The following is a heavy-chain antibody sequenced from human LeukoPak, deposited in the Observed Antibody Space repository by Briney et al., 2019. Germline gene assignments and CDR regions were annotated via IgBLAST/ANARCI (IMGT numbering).Heavy chain of an antibody. J-gene: IGHJ4*02. CDR2: IDPGDSST. V-gene: IGHV5-51*01. CDR3: ARLIPNCGGVCYRGHFDY. CDR1: GYSLTDHW. Sequence: PGESLKISCKVSGYSLTDHWIGWVRQMPGKGLEWMGIIDPGDSSTRYSPSFQGQITFSADKSISTAYLQWSSLKASDTAVYYCARLIPNCGGVCYRGHFDYWGQGTLVTVSS. D-gene: IGHD2-21*02.